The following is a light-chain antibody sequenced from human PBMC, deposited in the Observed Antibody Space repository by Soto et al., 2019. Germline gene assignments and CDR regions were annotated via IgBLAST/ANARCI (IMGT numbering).Light chain of an antibody. CDR1: QDISHY. CDR3: QQFNNLPWT. V-gene: IGKV1-33*01. CDR2: DTS. J-gene: IGKJ1*01. Sequence: DIQMTQSPSSLSASVGDRVTITCQASQDISHYLNWYQQKPGKAPKLLIYDTSNLETGVPSKFSGSGSGTDFIFTISRRQPEDITTYYCQQFNNLPWTFGQGTKVEIE.